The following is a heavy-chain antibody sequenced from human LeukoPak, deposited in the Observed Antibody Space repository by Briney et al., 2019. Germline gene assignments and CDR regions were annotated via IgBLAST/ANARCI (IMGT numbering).Heavy chain of an antibody. V-gene: IGHV4-61*01. CDR2: IYYSGST. Sequence: PSETLSLTCTVSGGSVSSGSYYWSWIRQPPGKGLEWIGYIYYSGSTNYNPSLKSRVTISVDTSKNQFSLKLSSVTAADTAVYYCARGSTGGYGDFWGQGTLVTVSS. CDR3: ARGSTGGYGDF. CDR1: GGSVSSGSYY. J-gene: IGHJ4*02. D-gene: IGHD2-8*02.